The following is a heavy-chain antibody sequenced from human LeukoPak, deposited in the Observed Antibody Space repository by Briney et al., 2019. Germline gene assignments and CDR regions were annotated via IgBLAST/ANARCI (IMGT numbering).Heavy chain of an antibody. CDR3: ARAKGLWFGELLSNNWFDP. V-gene: IGHV3-21*01. J-gene: IGHJ5*02. CDR1: GFTFSSYS. CDR2: ISSSSSYI. D-gene: IGHD3-10*01. Sequence: GGSLRLSCAASGFTFSSYSMNWVRQAPGKGLEWVSSISSSSSYIYYADSVKGRFTISRDNAKNSLYLQMNSLRAEDTAVYYCARAKGLWFGELLSNNWFDPWGQGTLVTVSS.